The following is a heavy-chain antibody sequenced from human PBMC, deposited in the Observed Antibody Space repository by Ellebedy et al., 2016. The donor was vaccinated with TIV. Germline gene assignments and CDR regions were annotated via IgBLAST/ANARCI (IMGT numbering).Heavy chain of an antibody. CDR1: GSTISNYG. Sequence: GESLKISYTASGSTISNYGVNVVRQAPGKGLEWVAIIGIAATINYADTHYADFVKGRFTSSRDKAKNSLYLQINSMTADDTAVYYCAREVGGSGLFDYWGQGTLVTVSS. CDR2: IGIAATINYADT. D-gene: IGHD1-26*01. CDR3: AREVGGSGLFDY. V-gene: IGHV3-21*01. J-gene: IGHJ4*02.